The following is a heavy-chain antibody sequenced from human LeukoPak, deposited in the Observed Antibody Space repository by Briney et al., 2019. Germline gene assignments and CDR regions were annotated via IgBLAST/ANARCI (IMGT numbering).Heavy chain of an antibody. D-gene: IGHD6-6*01. Sequence: GGSPRLSCAASGFSFSSHWMSWVRQAPAKGLEWVANIQQDGSDKYYVDSVKGRFTISRDNAKNSLYLQMNSLRAEDTAVYYCAREGSSSSAYFDYWGQGTLVTVSS. CDR2: IQQDGSDK. V-gene: IGHV3-7*01. J-gene: IGHJ4*02. CDR3: AREGSSSSAYFDY. CDR1: GFSFSSHW.